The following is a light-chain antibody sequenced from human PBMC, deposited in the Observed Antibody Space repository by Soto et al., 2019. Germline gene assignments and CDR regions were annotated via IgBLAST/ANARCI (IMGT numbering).Light chain of an antibody. CDR3: QQYNNWPWT. CDR1: QTISGW. J-gene: IGKJ1*01. CDR2: AAS. V-gene: IGKV1-5*01. Sequence: DIQMTQSPSTLSASVGDTVTITCRASQTISGWLAWYQQRPGKAPKLLIYAASTLQSGVPSRFSGSGSGTDFTLTISSLQSEDFAVYYCQQYNNWPWTFGQGTKVDIK.